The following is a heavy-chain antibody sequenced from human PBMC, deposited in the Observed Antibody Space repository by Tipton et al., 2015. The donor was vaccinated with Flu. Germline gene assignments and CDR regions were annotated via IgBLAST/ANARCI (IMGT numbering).Heavy chain of an antibody. J-gene: IGHJ4*02. CDR3: ARGPQRWQTIWLYYFDY. CDR2: IYYSGST. CDR1: GGSISSYY. D-gene: IGHD5-18*01. V-gene: IGHV4-59*01. Sequence: TLSLTCTVSGGSISSYYWSWIRQPPGKGLEWIGYIYYSGSTNYNPSLKSRVTISVDTSKNQFSLKLSSVTAADTAVYYCARGPQRWQTIWLYYFDYWGQGTLVTVSS.